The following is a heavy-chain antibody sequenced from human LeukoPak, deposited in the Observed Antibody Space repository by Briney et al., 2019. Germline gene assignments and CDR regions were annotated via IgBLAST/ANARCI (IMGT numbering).Heavy chain of an antibody. D-gene: IGHD6-19*01. Sequence: ASVRVSCKASGGTFSSYAISWVRQAPGRGLEWMGGIIPIFGTANYAQKFQGRVTITADESTSTAYMELSSLRSEDTAVYYCARVGGYSSGWLDYWGQGTLVTVSS. J-gene: IGHJ4*02. CDR3: ARVGGYSSGWLDY. V-gene: IGHV1-69*13. CDR2: IIPIFGTA. CDR1: GGTFSSYA.